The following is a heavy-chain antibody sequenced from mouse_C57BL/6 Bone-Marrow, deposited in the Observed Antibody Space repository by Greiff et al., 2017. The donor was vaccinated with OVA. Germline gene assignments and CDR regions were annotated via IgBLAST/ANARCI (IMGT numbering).Heavy chain of an antibody. CDR1: GYTFTSYW. CDR2: IDPSDSEP. Sequence: QVQLQQPGAELVRPGSSVKLSCKASGYTFTSYWMHWVKQRPIQGLEWIGNIDPSDSEPHYNQKFKDKATLTVDKSSSTAYMQLSSLTSEDSAVYYCARCLYYSSLYYFDYWGQGTTRTVSS. V-gene: IGHV1-52*01. J-gene: IGHJ2*01. CDR3: ARCLYYSSLYYFDY. D-gene: IGHD2-5*01.